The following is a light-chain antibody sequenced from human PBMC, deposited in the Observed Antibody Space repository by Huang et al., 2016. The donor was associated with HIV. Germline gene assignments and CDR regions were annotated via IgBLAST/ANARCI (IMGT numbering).Light chain of an antibody. CDR3: QQYYSTPLT. CDR1: QTVLYSSNNKNY. CDR2: WAS. V-gene: IGKV4-1*01. Sequence: DIVMTQSPDSLPVSLGERATINCKSSQTVLYSSNNKNYLAWYQQKPGQPPKRLIYWASTRESGVPDRFSGSGSGKEVTLTISSLQAEDVAVYYCQQYYSTPLTFGGGTKVEIK. J-gene: IGKJ4*01.